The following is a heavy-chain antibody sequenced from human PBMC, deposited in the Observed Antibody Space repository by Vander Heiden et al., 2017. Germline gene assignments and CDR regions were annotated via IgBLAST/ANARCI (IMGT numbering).Heavy chain of an antibody. CDR1: GFSLSTSGVG. CDR2: IYWDDDK. D-gene: IGHD4-4*01. V-gene: IGHV2-5*02. Sequence: QITLKESGPTLVNPTQTLTLTCTFSGFSLSTSGVGVGWIRQPPGKALEWLALIYWDDDKRYSPSLKSRLTITKDTSKNQVVLTMTNMDPVDTATYYCAHNGDYSNPLYYYYGMDVWGQGTTVTVSS. J-gene: IGHJ6*02. CDR3: AHNGDYSNPLYYYYGMDV.